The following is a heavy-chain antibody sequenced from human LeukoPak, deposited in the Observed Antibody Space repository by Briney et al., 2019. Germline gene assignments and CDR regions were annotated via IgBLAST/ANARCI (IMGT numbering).Heavy chain of an antibody. D-gene: IGHD3-22*01. V-gene: IGHV4-59*01. CDR2: IYYSGST. Sequence: PSETLSLTYTVSGGSISSYYWSWIRQPPGKGLEWIGYIYYSGSTNYNPSLKSRVTISVDTSKNQFSLKLSSVTAADTAVYYCARMGGDSSGYYLDYFDYWGQGTLVTVSS. J-gene: IGHJ4*02. CDR3: ARMGGDSSGYYLDYFDY. CDR1: GGSISSYY.